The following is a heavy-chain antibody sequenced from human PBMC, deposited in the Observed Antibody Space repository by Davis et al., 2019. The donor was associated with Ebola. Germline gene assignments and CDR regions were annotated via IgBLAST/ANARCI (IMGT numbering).Heavy chain of an antibody. CDR3: VNSARFLDWLFPNDAFEV. CDR1: GGSISSYY. V-gene: IGHV3-21*01. Sequence: ETLSLTCTVSGGSISSYYWSWVRQAPGKGLEWVSSISSDSDYIYYADSAKGRFTIPRDTSKNTLYLQMSSLRAEDTAVYYCVNSARFLDWLFPNDAFEVWGQGAMVTVSS. J-gene: IGHJ3*01. D-gene: IGHD3/OR15-3a*01. CDR2: ISSDSDYI.